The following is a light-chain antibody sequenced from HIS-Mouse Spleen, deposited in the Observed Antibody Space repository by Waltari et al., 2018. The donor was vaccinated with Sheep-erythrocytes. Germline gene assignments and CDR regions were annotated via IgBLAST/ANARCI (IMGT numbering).Light chain of an antibody. V-gene: IGKV1-5*03. CDR2: KGS. CDR1: QSISSW. CDR3: QQYKSSLT. J-gene: IGKJ3*01. Sequence: DIQMTQSPSTLSASVGDRVTITCRASQSISSWLAWYQQKPGKAPKLLIYKGSSLERGVPSRVSGSGSGTEFALTISSLQPDGFATDDGQQYKSSLTFGPGTKVGIK.